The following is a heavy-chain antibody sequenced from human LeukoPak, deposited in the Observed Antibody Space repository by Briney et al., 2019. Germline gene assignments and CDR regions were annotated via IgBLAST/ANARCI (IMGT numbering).Heavy chain of an antibody. CDR2: ISYDGSIE. D-gene: IGHD1-1*01. J-gene: IGHJ4*02. CDR1: GFTFSSYA. V-gene: IGHV3-30*04. CDR3: ARDLGKSTTH. Sequence: PGGSLRLSCAASGFTFSSYAMHWVRQAPGKGLEWVAVISYDGSIEYYADSVKGRFTISRDNSKNTLYPQMNSLRAEDTAVYYCARDLGKSTTHWGQGTLVTVSS.